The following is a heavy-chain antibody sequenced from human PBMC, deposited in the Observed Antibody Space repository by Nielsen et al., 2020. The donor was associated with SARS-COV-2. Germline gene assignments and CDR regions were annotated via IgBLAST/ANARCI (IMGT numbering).Heavy chain of an antibody. D-gene: IGHD3-10*01. CDR1: GFTFSSYA. CDR3: ARDRNTMVRGVITPYYYYYGMDV. Sequence: GESLKISCAASGFTFSSYAMHWVRRAPGKGLEWVAVISYDGSNKYYADSVKGRFTISRDNSKNTLYLQMNSLRAEDTAVYYCARDRNTMVRGVITPYYYYYGMDVWGQGTTVTVSS. J-gene: IGHJ6*02. V-gene: IGHV3-30-3*01. CDR2: ISYDGSNK.